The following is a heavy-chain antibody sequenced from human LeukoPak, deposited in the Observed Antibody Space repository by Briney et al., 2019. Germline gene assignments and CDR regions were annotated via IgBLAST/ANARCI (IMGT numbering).Heavy chain of an antibody. J-gene: IGHJ6*03. V-gene: IGHV1-2*02. CDR2: INPNSGGT. D-gene: IGHD1-26*01. Sequence: ASVKVSCKASGYTFSNYDINWVRQATGQGLEWMGWINPNSGGTNYAQKFQGRVTMTRDTSISTAYMELSRLRSDDTAVYYCARGTSMGAHAGWSRKGTYYYYYYMDVWGKGTTVTVSS. CDR1: GYTFSNYD. CDR3: ARGTSMGAHAGWSRKGTYYYYYYMDV.